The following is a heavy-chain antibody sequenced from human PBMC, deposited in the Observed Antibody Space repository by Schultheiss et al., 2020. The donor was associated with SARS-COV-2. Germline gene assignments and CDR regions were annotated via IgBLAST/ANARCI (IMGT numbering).Heavy chain of an antibody. Sequence: GESLKISCAASGFTFSSYAMHWVRQAPGKGLEWVAVISYDGSNKYYADSVKGRFTISRDNAKNSLYLQMNSLTVEDTAVYYCARPPYDSTTLALDYWGQGTLVTVSS. CDR1: GFTFSSYA. CDR2: ISYDGSNK. J-gene: IGHJ4*02. D-gene: IGHD3-22*01. CDR3: ARPPYDSTTLALDY. V-gene: IGHV3-30-3*01.